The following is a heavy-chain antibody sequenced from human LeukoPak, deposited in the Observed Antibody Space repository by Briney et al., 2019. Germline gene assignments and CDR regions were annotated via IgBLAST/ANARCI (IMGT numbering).Heavy chain of an antibody. CDR1: GFTFSSYG. V-gene: IGHV3-30*02. D-gene: IGHD3-9*01. Sequence: PGGSLRLSCAASGFTFSSYGMHWVRQAPGKGLEWVAFIRYDGSNKYYADSVKGRFTISRDNSKNTLYLQMNSLRAEDTAVYYCAKDGVLRYFDWLLYPILPFDYWGQGTLVTVSS. CDR2: IRYDGSNK. J-gene: IGHJ4*02. CDR3: AKDGVLRYFDWLLYPILPFDY.